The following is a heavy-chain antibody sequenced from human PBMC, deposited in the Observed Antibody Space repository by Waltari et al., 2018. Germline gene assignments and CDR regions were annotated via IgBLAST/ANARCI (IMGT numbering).Heavy chain of an antibody. Sequence: QVQLQQWGAGLLKPSETLSLTCAVYGGSFSGYYWSWIRQPPGKGLEGIGEMNHSGSTNHKPSVKRLGNILVDTDKNQFSLKLSSVTAADTAVYYCARRDSSGFKWYFDLWGRGTLVTVSS. CDR1: GGSFSGYY. J-gene: IGHJ2*01. V-gene: IGHV4-34*01. D-gene: IGHD3-22*01. CDR2: MNHSGST. CDR3: ARRDSSGFKWYFDL.